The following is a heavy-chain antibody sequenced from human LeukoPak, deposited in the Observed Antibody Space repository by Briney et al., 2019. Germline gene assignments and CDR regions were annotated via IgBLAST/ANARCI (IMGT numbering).Heavy chain of an antibody. CDR3: ARGTPTGEYFDY. J-gene: IGHJ4*02. Sequence: SETLSLTCFVSGDSINSGGYSSSCIRQPPGEGLEWSGYIYQSGSSSYNPTRKRRVTISTDRSKKWFPLKLSRVTAADTGVYFCARGTPTGEYFDYWGQGNLVTVSS. V-gene: IGHV4-30-2*01. CDR1: GDSINSGGYS. CDR2: IYQSGSS. D-gene: IGHD3-16*01.